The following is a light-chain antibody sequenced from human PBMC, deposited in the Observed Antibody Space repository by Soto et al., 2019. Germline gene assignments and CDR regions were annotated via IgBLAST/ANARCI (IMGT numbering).Light chain of an antibody. V-gene: IGKV3-11*01. CDR2: DAS. J-gene: IGKJ3*01. CDR1: QSVSSY. CDR3: QQRSNWPPRFT. Sequence: EIVLTQSPATLSLSPGERATLSCRASQSVSSYLAWYQQKPGQAPRLLIYDASNRATGIPARFSGSASGTDFTLTISSLEPEDFAVYYCQQRSNWPPRFTFGPGTKWISN.